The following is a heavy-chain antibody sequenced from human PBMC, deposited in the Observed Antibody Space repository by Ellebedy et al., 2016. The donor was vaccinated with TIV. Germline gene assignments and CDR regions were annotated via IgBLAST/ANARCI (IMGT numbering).Heavy chain of an antibody. J-gene: IGHJ5*02. V-gene: IGHV3-7*01. CDR1: GFTYNTFW. Sequence: GGSLRLXCVASGFTYNTFWMSWVRQAPGKGLEWVANIKKDGSATFYVDSVKGRFTISRDNSKNTLYLQMDSVRPEDTAVYYCASDNHWGQGTLVTVSS. CDR2: IKKDGSAT. CDR3: ASDNH.